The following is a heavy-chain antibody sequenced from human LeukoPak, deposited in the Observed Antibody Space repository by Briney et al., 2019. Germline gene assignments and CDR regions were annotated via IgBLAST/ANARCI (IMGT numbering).Heavy chain of an antibody. CDR1: GYTFSNYD. V-gene: IGHV1-8*01. D-gene: IGHD5-24*01. CDR3: ARRGTNSVNYYYYAMDA. J-gene: IGHJ6*02. CDR2: MNPHSGNV. Sequence: ASVKVSCKASGYTFSNYDINWVRQVPGQGLEWMGWMNPHSGNVGHAQKFQGRVTMTRNTSIRTAYMELSSLSSEDTAVYYCARRGTNSVNYYYYAMDAWGQGTTVTVSS.